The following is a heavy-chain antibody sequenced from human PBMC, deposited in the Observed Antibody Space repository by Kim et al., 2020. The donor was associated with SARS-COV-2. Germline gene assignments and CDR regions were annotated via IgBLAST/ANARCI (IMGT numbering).Heavy chain of an antibody. CDR2: ISGSGGST. V-gene: IGHV3-23*01. CDR3: AKSLGGSPANFQY. J-gene: IGHJ1*01. D-gene: IGHD1-26*01. Sequence: GGSLRLSCTASGFIFASYAMNWVRQAPGKGLEWVAAISGSGGSTFYADCVRGRFTISRDNSKNTLYLQMNTLSADDTAVYYCAKSLGGSPANFQYWGQGT. CDR1: GFIFASYA.